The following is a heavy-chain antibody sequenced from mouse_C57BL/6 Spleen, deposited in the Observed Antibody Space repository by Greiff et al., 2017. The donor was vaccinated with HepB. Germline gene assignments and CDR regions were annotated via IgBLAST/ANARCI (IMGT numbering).Heavy chain of an antibody. CDR3: TKQLGLYFDV. D-gene: IGHD4-1*02. V-gene: IGHV6-3*01. J-gene: IGHJ1*03. Sequence: EVKVEESGGGLVQPGGSMKLSCVASGFTFSNYWMNWVRQSPEKGLEWVAQIRLKSDNYATHYAESVKGRFTISRDESKSSVYLQMNNLRAEDTGIYYCTKQLGLYFDVWGTRTTVTVSS. CDR2: IRLKSDNYAT. CDR1: GFTFSNYW.